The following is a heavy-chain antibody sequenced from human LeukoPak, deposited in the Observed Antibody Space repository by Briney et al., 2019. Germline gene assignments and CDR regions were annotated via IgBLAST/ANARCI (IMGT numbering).Heavy chain of an antibody. V-gene: IGHV4-34*01. CDR2: INRSGST. D-gene: IGHD2-15*01. CDR3: ARGGGSSYPDY. CDR1: GGSFSGFY. Sequence: SETLSLTCAVYGGSFSGFYWTWIRQPPGKGLEWIGEINRSGSTNYNPSLKSRVTMSVDTSKNQFSLRLSSVTAADTAVYYCARGGGSSYPDYWGQGTLVTVSS. J-gene: IGHJ4*02.